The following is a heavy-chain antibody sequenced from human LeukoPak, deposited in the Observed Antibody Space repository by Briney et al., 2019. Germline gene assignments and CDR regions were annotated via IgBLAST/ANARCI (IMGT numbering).Heavy chain of an antibody. V-gene: IGHV4-34*01. CDR1: GDSVSSSNYY. CDR2: INHSGST. Sequence: SETLSLTCTVFGDSVSSSNYYWSWIRQPPGKGLEWIGEINHSGSTNYNPSLKSRVTISVDTSKNQFSLKLSSVTAADTAVYYCASARGYSYGHRYFDYWGQGTLVTVSS. D-gene: IGHD5-18*01. CDR3: ASARGYSYGHRYFDY. J-gene: IGHJ4*02.